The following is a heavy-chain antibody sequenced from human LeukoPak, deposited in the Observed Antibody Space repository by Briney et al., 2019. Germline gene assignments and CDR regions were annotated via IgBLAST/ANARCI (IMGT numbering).Heavy chain of an antibody. CDR2: ANHSGST. V-gene: IGHV4-34*01. CDR3: QAEDGIRDFDWSKPTQYYYGMDV. CDR1: GGSFSGYY. Sequence: SETLSLTCAVYGGSFSGYYWSWIRQPPGKGLESIGAANHSGSTNYNPSLKSRVTISVDTSKNQFSLKLSSVTAADTAVFFCQAEDGIRDFDWSKPTQYYYGMDVWGKGTTVTVSS. J-gene: IGHJ6*04. D-gene: IGHD3-9*01.